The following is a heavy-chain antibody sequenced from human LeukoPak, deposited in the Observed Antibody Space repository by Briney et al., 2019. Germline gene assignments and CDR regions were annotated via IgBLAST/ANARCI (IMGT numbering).Heavy chain of an antibody. V-gene: IGHV4-59*08. CDR3: ARQGYYYDSSGYLDY. CDR2: ISNSGST. D-gene: IGHD3-22*01. Sequence: SETLSLTCTVSGVSISNYYWTWIRQSPGKGLEWIGYISNSGSTHYNPSLNSRVTISVDTSKNQVSLRLSSVTAADTAVYYCARQGYYYDSSGYLDYWGQGTLVTVSS. J-gene: IGHJ4*02. CDR1: GVSISNYY.